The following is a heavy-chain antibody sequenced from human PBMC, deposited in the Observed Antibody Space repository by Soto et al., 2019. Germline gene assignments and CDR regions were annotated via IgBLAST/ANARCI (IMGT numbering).Heavy chain of an antibody. V-gene: IGHV4-39*01. CDR2: IYYSGST. D-gene: IGHD4-17*01. Sequence: PSETLSLTCTVAGGSISSSRYYWGWIRQPPGKGLEWIGSIYYSGSTYYNPSLKSRVTISVDTSKNQFSLKLSSVTAADTAVYYCASYYGDTDYWGQGTLVTVSS. CDR1: GGSISSSRYY. J-gene: IGHJ4*02. CDR3: ASYYGDTDY.